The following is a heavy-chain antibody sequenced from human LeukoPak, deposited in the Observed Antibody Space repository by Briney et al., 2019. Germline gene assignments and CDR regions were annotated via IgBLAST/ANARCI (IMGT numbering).Heavy chain of an antibody. D-gene: IGHD3-10*01. CDR3: AKGDNYYGSGSYINY. CDR1: GYTFTSYG. Sequence: ASVKVSCKASGYTFTSYGISWVRQAPGQGLEWMGWISAYNGNTNYAQKLQGRVTMTTDTSTSTAYMELRSLRSDDTAVYFCAKGDNYYGSGSYINYWGQGTLVTVSS. CDR2: ISAYNGNT. V-gene: IGHV1-18*01. J-gene: IGHJ4*02.